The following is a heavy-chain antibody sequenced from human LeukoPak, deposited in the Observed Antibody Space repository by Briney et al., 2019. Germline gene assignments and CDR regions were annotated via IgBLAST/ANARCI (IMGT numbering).Heavy chain of an antibody. V-gene: IGHV4-59*01. CDR3: ASGSTGYSSSSRYYYYYMDV. CDR2: IYYSGST. Sequence: SETLSLTCTVSGGSISSYYWSWIRRPPGKGLEWIGYIYYSGSTNYNPSLKSRVSISVDTSKNQFSLKLSPVTAADTAVYYCASGSTGYSSSSRYYYYYMDVWGKGTTVTVSS. J-gene: IGHJ6*03. D-gene: IGHD6-6*01. CDR1: GGSISSYY.